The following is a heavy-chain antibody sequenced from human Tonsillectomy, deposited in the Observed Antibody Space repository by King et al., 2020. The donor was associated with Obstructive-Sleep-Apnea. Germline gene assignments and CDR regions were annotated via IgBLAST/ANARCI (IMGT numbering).Heavy chain of an antibody. D-gene: IGHD3-16*01. J-gene: IGHJ3*02. CDR3: AHIMISYGGILRDDSFDI. Sequence: ITLKESGPTLLNPTQTLTLTCTFSGFSLYTSGVGVAWIRQPPGKALEWLAIIYLDDDRRYGPSLRSRLRIDKNTSKNQLVLTMTNMDPVDSGTYYCAHIMISYGGILRDDSFDIWGQGTVVTVSS. V-gene: IGHV2-5*05. CDR1: GFSLYTSGVG. CDR2: IYLDDDR.